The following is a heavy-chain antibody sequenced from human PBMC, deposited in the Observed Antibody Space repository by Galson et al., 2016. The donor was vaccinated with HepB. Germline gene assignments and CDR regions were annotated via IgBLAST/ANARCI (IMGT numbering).Heavy chain of an antibody. CDR1: GGSISSFFYY. CDR3: SRPPSSIAAASDAFDL. CDR2: IYHTGNT. D-gene: IGHD6-6*01. V-gene: IGHV4-39*01. J-gene: IGHJ3*01. Sequence: ETLSLTCSVSGGSISSFFYYWGWIRQPPGKGLEWIGSIYHTGNTYYNPSLKSRVTMHVDTSKNQISLKLNSVTAADSAVYYCSRPPSSIAAASDAFDLWGRGTMVTVSS.